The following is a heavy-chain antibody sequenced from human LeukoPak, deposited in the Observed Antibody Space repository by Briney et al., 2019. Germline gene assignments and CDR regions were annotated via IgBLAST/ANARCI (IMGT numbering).Heavy chain of an antibody. Sequence: PGGSLRLSCAASGFTFSSYGMHWARQAPGKALEWVSAISGRGGSTNYADSVNGRVTISRDNSKNTLYLQMNSQRAEDTAVYYCAQNNDFWSSYSLDYWGQGTLVTVSS. CDR3: AQNNDFWSSYSLDY. CDR1: GFTFSSYG. D-gene: IGHD3-3*01. CDR2: ISGRGGST. V-gene: IGHV3-23*01. J-gene: IGHJ4*02.